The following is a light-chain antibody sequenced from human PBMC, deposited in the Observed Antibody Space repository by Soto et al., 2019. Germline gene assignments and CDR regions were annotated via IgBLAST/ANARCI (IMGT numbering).Light chain of an antibody. V-gene: IGLV2-14*01. CDR1: SSDIGDYNY. CDR2: DVS. CDR3: CSYTRSGTLI. J-gene: IGLJ1*01. Sequence: QSALTQPASVSGSPGQSLTISCTGTSSDIGDYNYVSWYQQHPGKVPKVIIYDVSNRPSGVSYRFSGTKSGNTASLTVSGLQAEDEADYCCSYTRSGTLIFGTGTKVTV.